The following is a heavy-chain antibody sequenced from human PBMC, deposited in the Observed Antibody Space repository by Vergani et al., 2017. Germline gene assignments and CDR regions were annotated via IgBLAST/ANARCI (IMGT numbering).Heavy chain of an antibody. CDR2: IDHTGRP. CDR3: ARVKTETNGHLYYYYYKDV. D-gene: IGHD2-8*01. V-gene: IGHV4-34*01. CDR1: GGSFTSYH. J-gene: IGHJ6*03. Sequence: QVQLQQWGGGLLKPSETLSLTCVVNGGSFTSYHWTWIRQSPGEGLEWVGDIDHTGRPDYNPSLKSRLTMSVDKSRNQLSLTLNSVTATDTAIYFCARVKTETNGHLYYYYYKDVWGQGTAVTV.